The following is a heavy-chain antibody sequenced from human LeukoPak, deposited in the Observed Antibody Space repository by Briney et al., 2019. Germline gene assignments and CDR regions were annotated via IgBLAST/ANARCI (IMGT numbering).Heavy chain of an antibody. CDR2: IGGSGGGT. D-gene: IGHD6-19*01. J-gene: IGHJ4*02. V-gene: IGHV3-23*01. CDR1: GFTFSTYA. CDR3: AKVLGRGIELGYSSSWGRGNFDF. Sequence: GGSLRLSCAASGFTFSTYAMSWVRQAPGKGLEWVSTIGGSGGGTYYAESVKGRFIISRDTSKNTLFLQMNSLRAEDTAVYYCAKVLGRGIELGYSSSWGRGNFDFWGQGTLVTVSS.